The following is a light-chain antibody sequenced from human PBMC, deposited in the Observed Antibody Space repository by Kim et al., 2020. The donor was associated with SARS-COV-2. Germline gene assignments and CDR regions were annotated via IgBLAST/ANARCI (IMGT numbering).Light chain of an antibody. V-gene: IGLV3-1*01. CDR3: QAWDSSTGV. CDR2: QDS. J-gene: IGLJ3*02. Sequence: VSPGQTASITCSGDKLGDKYACWYQQKPGQPPVLVIYQDSKRPSGIPERFSGTNSGNTATLTISGTQAMDEADYYCQAWDSSTGVFGGGTKLTVL. CDR1: KLGDKY.